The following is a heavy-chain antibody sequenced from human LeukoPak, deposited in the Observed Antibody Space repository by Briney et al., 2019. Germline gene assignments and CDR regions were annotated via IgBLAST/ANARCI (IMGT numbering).Heavy chain of an antibody. CDR1: GFTFSNAW. Sequence: GGSLRLSCAASGFTFSNAWMSWVRQAPGKGLEWVGRIKSKTDGGTTDYAAPVKGRFTISRDDSKNTLYLQMNSLKTEDTAVYYCTTAPFSWNYDQTEGGQGTLVTVSS. V-gene: IGHV3-15*01. D-gene: IGHD1-7*01. J-gene: IGHJ4*02. CDR2: IKSKTDGGTT. CDR3: TTAPFSWNYDQTE.